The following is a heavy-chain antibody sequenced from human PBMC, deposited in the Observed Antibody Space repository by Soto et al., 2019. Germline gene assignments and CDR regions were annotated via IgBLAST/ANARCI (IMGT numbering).Heavy chain of an antibody. J-gene: IGHJ6*02. CDR2: INPSGGST. V-gene: IGHV1-46*01. CDR3: AGSGYPYGMDV. Sequence: ASVKVPCKASGYTFTSYYMHWVRQAPGQGLEWMGIINPSGGSTSYAQKFQGRVTMTRDTSTSTVYMELSSLRSEDTAVYYCAGSGYPYGMDVWGQGTTVTVSS. D-gene: IGHD3-9*01. CDR1: GYTFTSYY.